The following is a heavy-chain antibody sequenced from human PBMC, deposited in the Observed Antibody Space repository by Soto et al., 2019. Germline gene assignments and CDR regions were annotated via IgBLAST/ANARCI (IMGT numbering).Heavy chain of an antibody. CDR2: IRSKAYGGTT. CDR3: TRASGVVAATRYFGY. CDR1: GFTFGDYA. V-gene: IGHV3-49*03. D-gene: IGHD2-15*01. Sequence: GGSLRLSCTASGFTFGDYAMSWFRQAPGKGLEWVGFIRSKAYGGTTEYAASVKGRFTISRDDSKSIAYLQMNSLKTEDTAVYYCTRASGVVAATRYFGYWGQGTLVTVSS. J-gene: IGHJ4*02.